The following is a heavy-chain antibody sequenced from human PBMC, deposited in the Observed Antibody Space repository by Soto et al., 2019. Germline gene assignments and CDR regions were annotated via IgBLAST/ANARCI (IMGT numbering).Heavy chain of an antibody. Sequence: QITLKESGPTLVKPTQTLTLTCTFSAFSLSTGGVGVGWIRQPPGKALEWLALIYWDDDKRYSPSLRSRLTITKETSKNQVVLTRTNMDPVDTATYYCIQSRCGGDCLQSYASYYYYGMDVWGQGTTVTVSS. J-gene: IGHJ6*02. V-gene: IGHV2-5*02. D-gene: IGHD2-21*02. CDR2: IYWDDDK. CDR3: IQSRCGGDCLQSYASYYYYGMDV. CDR1: AFSLSTGGVG.